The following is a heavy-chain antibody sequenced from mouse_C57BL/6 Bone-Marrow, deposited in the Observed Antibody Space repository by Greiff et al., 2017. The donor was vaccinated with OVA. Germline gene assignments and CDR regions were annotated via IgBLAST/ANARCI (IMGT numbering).Heavy chain of an antibody. CDR1: GFTFSSYG. V-gene: IGHV5-6*01. J-gene: IGHJ3*01. CDR2: ISSGGSYT. Sequence: EVKLMESGGDLVKPGGSLKLSCAASGFTFSSYGMSWVRQTPDKRLEWVATISSGGSYTYYPDSVKGRFTVSRDNAKNTLYLQRSRLKTEDKTMYYCARKVLLRWFADWGQGTLVTVSA. CDR3: ARKVLLRWFAD.